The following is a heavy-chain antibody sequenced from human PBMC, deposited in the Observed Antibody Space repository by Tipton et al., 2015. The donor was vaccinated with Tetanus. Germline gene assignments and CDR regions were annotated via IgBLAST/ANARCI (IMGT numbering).Heavy chain of an antibody. CDR1: AYALTSYD. CDR3: ARGNRGSSWYL. J-gene: IGHJ4*02. D-gene: IGHD6-13*01. V-gene: IGHV1-8*01. CDR2: MNPNTGHA. Sequence: QSGPEVKKPGASVKVSCKAFAYALTSYDLNWVRQATGQGLEWLGYMNPNTGHAGYAQKFQGRVTMTSNISITTAYMELRNLRSDDTAVYYCARGNRGSSWYLWGQGTLVTVSS.